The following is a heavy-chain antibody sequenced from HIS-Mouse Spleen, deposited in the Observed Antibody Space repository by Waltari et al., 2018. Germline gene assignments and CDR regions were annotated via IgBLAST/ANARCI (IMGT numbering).Heavy chain of an antibody. CDR3: ARVLRYCSGGSCYSGYFQH. V-gene: IGHV4-34*01. CDR2: IKHIEST. J-gene: IGHJ1*01. Sequence: QVQLQQWGAGLLKPSETLSLTCAVYGGSFSGYYWSWIRQPPGKGLEWMGEIKHIESTNSNPSLNGRVTISVDTSKNQFSLKLSSVTAADTAVYYCARVLRYCSGGSCYSGYFQHWGQGTLVTVSS. CDR1: GGSFSGYY. D-gene: IGHD2-15*01.